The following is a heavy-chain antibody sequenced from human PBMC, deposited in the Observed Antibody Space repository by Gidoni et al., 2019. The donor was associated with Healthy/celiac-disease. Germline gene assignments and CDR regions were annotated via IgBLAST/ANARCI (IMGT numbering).Heavy chain of an antibody. CDR3: AREYLPSYSGSVHLSDAFDI. J-gene: IGHJ3*02. CDR1: GGSFSGYY. D-gene: IGHD1-26*01. Sequence: QVQLQQWGAGLLKPSETLSLTCAVYGGSFSGYYWSWIRQPPGKGLEWIGEINHSGSTNYNPSLKSRVTISVDTSKNQFSLKLSSVTAADTAVYYCAREYLPSYSGSVHLSDAFDIWGQGTMVTVSS. V-gene: IGHV4-34*01. CDR2: INHSGST.